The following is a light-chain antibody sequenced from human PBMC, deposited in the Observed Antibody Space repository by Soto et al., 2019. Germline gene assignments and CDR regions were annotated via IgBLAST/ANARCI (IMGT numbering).Light chain of an antibody. Sequence: IQVTQSPSSLSASIVDTVTISCRASQGIATGLAWYQQKPGAPPKLLIYDASTLERGIPSRFSGRGSGTHFILTINNLQPEDFATYYCKQFNSLFGQGTRLEIK. J-gene: IGKJ5*01. CDR2: DAS. CDR1: QGIATG. V-gene: IGKV1-13*02. CDR3: KQFNSL.